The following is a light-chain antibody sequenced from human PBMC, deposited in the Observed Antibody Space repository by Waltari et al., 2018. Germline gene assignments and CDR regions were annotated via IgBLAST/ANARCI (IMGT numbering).Light chain of an antibody. CDR1: QSIVVW. Sequence: DIQVTQSPSTLSASVGDRVTITCRASQSIVVWLAWYQQKPGKAPRLLIYKASYLESGVPSRFSGSASGTAFTLTISSLQADDFATYYGLQYNSYPWTFGQGTTVEIK. J-gene: IGKJ1*01. CDR2: KAS. CDR3: LQYNSYPWT. V-gene: IGKV1-5*03.